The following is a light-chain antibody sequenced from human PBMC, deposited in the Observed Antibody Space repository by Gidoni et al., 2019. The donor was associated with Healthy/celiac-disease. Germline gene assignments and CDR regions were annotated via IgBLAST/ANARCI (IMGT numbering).Light chain of an antibody. CDR3: QQYNNWPPLT. CDR2: GAS. Sequence: EIVMTQSPATPSVSPGERATLSCRASQSVSSNLAWYQQKPGQAPRLLIYGASTRATGIPARFSGSVSGTEFTLTISSLQSEDFAVYYCQQYNNWPPLTFXGXTKVEIK. J-gene: IGKJ4*01. CDR1: QSVSSN. V-gene: IGKV3-15*01.